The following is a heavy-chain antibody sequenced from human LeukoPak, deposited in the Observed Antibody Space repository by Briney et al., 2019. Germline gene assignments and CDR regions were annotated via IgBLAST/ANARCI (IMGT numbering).Heavy chain of an antibody. CDR1: GFTVSSNY. CDR3: AKDQGYDFWSGYQLPTDY. Sequence: GGSLRLSCAASGFTVSSNYMSWVRQAPGKGLEWVSSISSSSSYIYYADSVKGRFTISRDNAKNSLYLQMNSLRAEDTAVYYCAKDQGYDFWSGYQLPTDYWGQGTLVTVSS. D-gene: IGHD3-3*01. CDR2: ISSSSSYI. V-gene: IGHV3-21*01. J-gene: IGHJ4*02.